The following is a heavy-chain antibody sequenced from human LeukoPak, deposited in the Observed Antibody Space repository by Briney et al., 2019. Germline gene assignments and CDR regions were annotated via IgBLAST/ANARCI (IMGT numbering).Heavy chain of an antibody. CDR3: VRDRGYGMDV. Sequence: SETLSLTCVVSGYSINSGFLWGWIRQPPGKGLDWIGSIYHSGTTYYNPSLESRVTISVDMSKNQFSLKVSSVTAADTAVYYCVRDRGYGMDVWGKGTTVTVSS. CDR2: IYHSGTT. V-gene: IGHV4-38-2*02. CDR1: GYSINSGFL. D-gene: IGHD3-10*01. J-gene: IGHJ6*04.